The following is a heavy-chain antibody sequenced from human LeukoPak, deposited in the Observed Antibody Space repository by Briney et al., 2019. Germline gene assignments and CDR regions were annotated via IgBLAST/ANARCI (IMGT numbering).Heavy chain of an antibody. CDR2: SSAYNGNT. CDR3: ARVCCGDCYSDFDY. D-gene: IGHD2-21*02. V-gene: IGHV1-18*01. CDR1: GYTFTSYG. Sequence: GASVKLSCKASGYTFTSYGISWVRQAPGQGPEGMGWSSAYNGNTNYAQKPQGTVTMTTDTSTSTAYMELRSLRSDDSAVYYCARVCCGDCYSDFDYWGQGTLVTVSS. J-gene: IGHJ4*02.